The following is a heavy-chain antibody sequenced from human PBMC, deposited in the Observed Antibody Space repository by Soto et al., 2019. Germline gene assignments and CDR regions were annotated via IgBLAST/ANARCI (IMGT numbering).Heavy chain of an antibody. V-gene: IGHV1-2*02. CDR3: AKDPRSITGTTSIEGFQH. CDR2: INPKSGGT. D-gene: IGHD1-20*01. CDR1: GYTFTGYY. J-gene: IGHJ1*01. Sequence: ASVKVSCKASGYTFTGYYMQWVRQAPGQGLEWMGWINPKSGGTNYAQKFQDRITIAADESTGTASLDLRDLKSEDTAIYYCAKDPRSITGTTSIEGFQHWGPGTLVTVSS.